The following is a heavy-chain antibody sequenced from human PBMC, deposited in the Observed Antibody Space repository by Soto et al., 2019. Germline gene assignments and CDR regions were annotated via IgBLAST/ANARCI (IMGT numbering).Heavy chain of an antibody. J-gene: IGHJ6*02. CDR3: ARGYSSGWGDYYYGMDV. D-gene: IGHD6-19*01. Sequence: QVQLVQSGAEVKKPGSSVKVSCKASGGTFSSYAISWVRQAPGQGLEWMGGIIPIFGTANYAQKFQGRVTITADESTSTAYMELSSLRSDDTAVYYCARGYSSGWGDYYYGMDVWGQGTTVTVSS. V-gene: IGHV1-69*01. CDR1: GGTFSSYA. CDR2: IIPIFGTA.